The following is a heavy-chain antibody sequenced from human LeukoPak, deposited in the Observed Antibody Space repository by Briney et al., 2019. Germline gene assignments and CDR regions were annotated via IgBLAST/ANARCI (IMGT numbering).Heavy chain of an antibody. CDR3: ATIGDRRSGELYRIDY. CDR2: VWYDGSNK. D-gene: IGHD1-26*01. Sequence: GGSLRLSCAASGFTFSSYGMHWVRQAPGKGLEWVAIVWYDGSNKYYADSVKGRFTISRDNSKNTLYLQMNSLRAEDAAVYYCATIGDRRSGELYRIDYWGQGTLVTVSS. J-gene: IGHJ4*02. V-gene: IGHV3-30*02. CDR1: GFTFSSYG.